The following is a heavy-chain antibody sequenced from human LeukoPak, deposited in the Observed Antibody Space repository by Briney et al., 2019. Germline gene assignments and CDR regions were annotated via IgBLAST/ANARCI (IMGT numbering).Heavy chain of an antibody. CDR2: ISYDGSNK. J-gene: IGHJ4*02. CDR3: ARARESRNLHAPDSSWGLSFVDY. V-gene: IGHV3-30-3*01. D-gene: IGHD6-13*01. Sequence: SGGSLRLSCAASGFTFGSYAMHWVRQAPGKGLEWVAVISYDGSNKYYADSVKGRFTISRDNSKNTLYLQMNSLRAEDTAVYYCARARESRNLHAPDSSWGLSFVDYWGQGTLVTVSS. CDR1: GFTFGSYA.